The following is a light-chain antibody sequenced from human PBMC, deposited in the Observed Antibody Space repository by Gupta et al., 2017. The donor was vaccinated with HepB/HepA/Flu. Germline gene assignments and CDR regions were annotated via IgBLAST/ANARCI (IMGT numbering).Light chain of an antibody. CDR2: NDS. V-gene: IGLV3-21*04. CDR3: QVWDSSNDSAV. J-gene: IGLJ2*01. CDR1: NIGTKG. Sequence: YVVTQPPSVSVAPGKTASINCGGNNIGTKGVHWYQQKPGQAPVMVIYNDSDRPSGIPERFSGSNSGSTATLTISRVEAGDEAEYYCQVWDSSNDSAVFGGGTKLTVL.